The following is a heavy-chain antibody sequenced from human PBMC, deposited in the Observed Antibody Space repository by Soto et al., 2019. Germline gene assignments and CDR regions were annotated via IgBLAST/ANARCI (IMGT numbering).Heavy chain of an antibody. V-gene: IGHV1-69*13. CDR2: IIPIFGTA. Sequence: SLKVSCKASGGTFSIYAISWVLQAPGQGLEWMGEIIPIFGTANYAQKFQGRVTITADESTSTAYMELSSLRSEDTAVYYCARDRGPSSGYYPYWFDPWGQGTLVTVSS. CDR3: ARDRGPSSGYYPYWFDP. CDR1: GGTFSIYA. J-gene: IGHJ5*02. D-gene: IGHD3-22*01.